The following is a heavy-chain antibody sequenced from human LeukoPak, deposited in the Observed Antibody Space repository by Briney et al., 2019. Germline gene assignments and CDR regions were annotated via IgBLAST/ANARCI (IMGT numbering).Heavy chain of an antibody. CDR3: AREGWEQWLVT. Sequence: SETLSLTGTVSGGSNSSYYWSWIRQPPGKGLEWIGYIYYSGSTNYNPSLKSRVTISVDTSKNQFSLKLSSVTAADTAVYYCAREGWEQWLVTWGQGTLVTVSS. V-gene: IGHV4-59*01. J-gene: IGHJ5*02. D-gene: IGHD6-19*01. CDR1: GGSNSSYY. CDR2: IYYSGST.